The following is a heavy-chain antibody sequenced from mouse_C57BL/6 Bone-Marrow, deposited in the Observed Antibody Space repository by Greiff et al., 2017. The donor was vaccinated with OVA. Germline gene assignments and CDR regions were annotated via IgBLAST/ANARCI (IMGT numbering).Heavy chain of an antibody. CDR2: IDPSDSYP. Sequence: VPLQQPGAELVRPGTSVKLSCKASGYTFTSSWLHWVKQRPGQGLEWIGVIDPSDSYPNYNQKFKGKATLTVDTSSSTAYMQLSSLTSEDSAVYYCARRLITTVVATRYFDVWGTGTTVTVSS. CDR3: ARRLITTVVATRYFDV. CDR1: GYTFTSSW. V-gene: IGHV1-59*01. D-gene: IGHD1-1*01. J-gene: IGHJ1*03.